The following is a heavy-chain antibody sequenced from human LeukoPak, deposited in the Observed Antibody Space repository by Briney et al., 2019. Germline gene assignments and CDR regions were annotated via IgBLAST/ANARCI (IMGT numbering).Heavy chain of an antibody. Sequence: GGSLRLSCAASGFTFSTYSMNWVRQAPGKGLEWVSSISSSSSYIYYADSVKGRITISRDNAKNSLYLQMNSLRVEDTAVYYCARCREGSGSYYKDAFDIWGQGTMVTVSS. CDR3: ARCREGSGSYYKDAFDI. CDR2: ISSSSSYI. CDR1: GFTFSTYS. J-gene: IGHJ3*02. V-gene: IGHV3-21*01. D-gene: IGHD3-10*01.